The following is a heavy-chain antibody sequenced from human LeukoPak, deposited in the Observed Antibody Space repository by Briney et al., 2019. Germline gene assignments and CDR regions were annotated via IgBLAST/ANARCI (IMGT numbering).Heavy chain of an antibody. J-gene: IGHJ6*03. CDR2: IYTSGST. Sequence: SETLSLTCTVSGGSMSSGSFYWSWIRQPAGKGLEWIGHIYTSGSTNYNPSLKSRVTISGDTSKNQFSLKLSSVTAADTAVYYCARTTEGGYSYGYFYYYYMDVWGKGTTVTISS. D-gene: IGHD5-18*01. V-gene: IGHV4-61*09. CDR1: GGSMSSGSFY. CDR3: ARTTEGGYSYGYFYYYYMDV.